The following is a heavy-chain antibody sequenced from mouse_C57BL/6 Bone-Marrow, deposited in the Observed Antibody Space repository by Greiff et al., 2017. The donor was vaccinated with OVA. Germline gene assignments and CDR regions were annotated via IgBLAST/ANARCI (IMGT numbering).Heavy chain of an antibody. V-gene: IGHV1-55*01. D-gene: IGHD2-2*01. Sequence: VQLQQPGAELVKPGASVKMSCKASGYTFTSYWITWVKQRPGQGLEWIGDIYPGSGSTNYNEKFKSKATLTVDTSSSTAYMQLSSLTSEDSAVYYCARERGYDEYFDVWGTGTTVTVSS. CDR1: GYTFTSYW. CDR3: ARERGYDEYFDV. J-gene: IGHJ1*03. CDR2: IYPGSGST.